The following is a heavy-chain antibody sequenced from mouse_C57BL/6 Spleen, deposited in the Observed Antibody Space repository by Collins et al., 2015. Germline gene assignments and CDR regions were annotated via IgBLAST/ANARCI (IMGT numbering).Heavy chain of an antibody. CDR3: ARGGPTSSYGSLYHFDY. Sequence: QVQLQQPGAELVRPGSSVKLSCKASGYSFTSYWIHWVKQRPIQGLEWIGNIDPSDAETHYNQKFKDKAALTVDTSSSTAYIQLSSLTSEDSAVYYCARGGPTSSYGSLYHFDYWGQGTTLTVSS. CDR2: IDPSDAET. D-gene: IGHD1-1*01. V-gene: IGHV1-52*01. CDR1: GYSFTSYW. J-gene: IGHJ2*01.